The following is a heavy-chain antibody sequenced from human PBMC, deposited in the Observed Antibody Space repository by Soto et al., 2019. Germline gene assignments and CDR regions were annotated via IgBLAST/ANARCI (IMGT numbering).Heavy chain of an antibody. CDR3: ARAYYYDSSGYYHYYYYGMDV. CDR2: IYYSGST. D-gene: IGHD3-22*01. J-gene: IGHJ6*02. CDR1: GGKIGGVGYC. V-gene: IGHV4-30-4*08. Sequence: LLTLRLPWSVSGGKIGGVGYCWSRKNQPPGKGLEWIGYIYYSGSTYYNPSLKSRVTISVDTSKNQFSLKLSSVTAADTAVYYCARAYYYDSSGYYHYYYYGMDVLGQGTTVTVSS.